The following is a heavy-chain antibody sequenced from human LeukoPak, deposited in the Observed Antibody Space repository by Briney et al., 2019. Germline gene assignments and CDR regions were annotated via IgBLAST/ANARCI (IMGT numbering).Heavy chain of an antibody. CDR3: ATPGQWPVYFDY. CDR2: IYYSGST. CDR1: GGSISSYY. V-gene: IGHV4-59*01. J-gene: IGHJ4*02. Sequence: SETLSLTCTVSGGSISSYYWSWIRQPPGQGLEWIGYIYYSGSTNYNPSLKSRVTISVDTSKNQFSLKLSSVTAADTAVYYCATPGQWPVYFDYWGQGTLVTVSS. D-gene: IGHD6-19*01.